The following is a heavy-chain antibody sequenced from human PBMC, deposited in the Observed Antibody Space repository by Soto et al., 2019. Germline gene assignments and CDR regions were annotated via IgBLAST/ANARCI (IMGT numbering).Heavy chain of an antibody. D-gene: IGHD6-13*01. CDR1: GYSFTSYW. CDR2: IYPGDSDT. V-gene: IGHV5-51*01. Sequence: GESLKISCKGSGYSFTSYWIGWVRQMPGKGLEWMGIIYPGDSDTRYSPSFQGQVTISADKSISTAYLQWSSLKASDTAMYYCATDRVAAAVGGNAFDIWGQGTMVTVSS. J-gene: IGHJ3*02. CDR3: ATDRVAAAVGGNAFDI.